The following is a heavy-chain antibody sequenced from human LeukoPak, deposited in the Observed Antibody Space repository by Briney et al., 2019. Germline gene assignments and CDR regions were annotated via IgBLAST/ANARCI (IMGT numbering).Heavy chain of an antibody. CDR1: GFIFGRDS. D-gene: IGHD3-9*01. CDR3: ARRLLTGYYEF. Sequence: SGGSLTLSCAASGFIFGRDSMNWVRQAPGKGLEWVSVFYSGDTTYYANSVKGRFTISRDNSKNMLYLQMNSLRAEDTAVYYCARRLLTGYYEFWGQGTLVTVSS. V-gene: IGHV3-66*01. J-gene: IGHJ4*02. CDR2: FYSGDTT.